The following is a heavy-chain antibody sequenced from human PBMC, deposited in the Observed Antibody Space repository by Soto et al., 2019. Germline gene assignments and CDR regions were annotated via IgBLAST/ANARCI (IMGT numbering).Heavy chain of an antibody. J-gene: IGHJ5*02. CDR3: ARDNTGAIDESTAQGNNWFDP. CDR1: GFTVSSNY. D-gene: IGHD5-18*01. Sequence: GGSLRLSCAASGFTVSSNYMSWVRQAPGKGLEWVSVIYSGGSTYYADSVKGRFTISRDNSKNTLYLQMNSLRAEDTAVYYCARDNTGAIDESTAQGNNWFDPWGQGTLVTVSS. CDR2: IYSGGST. V-gene: IGHV3-66*01.